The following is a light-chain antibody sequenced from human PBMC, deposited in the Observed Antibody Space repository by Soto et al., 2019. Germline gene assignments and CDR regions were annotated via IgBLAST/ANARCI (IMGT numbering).Light chain of an antibody. J-gene: IGKJ5*01. Sequence: EIVLTQSPGTLSLSPGERATLSCRASQSVSSSYLAWYQQKPGQAPRLLIYGVSSRATGVPDRFSGSGSGTDFTLTISRLEPEDFAVYYCQKYIIPTTLGQGTRLEIK. CDR1: QSVSSSY. V-gene: IGKV3-20*01. CDR3: QKYIIPTT. CDR2: GVS.